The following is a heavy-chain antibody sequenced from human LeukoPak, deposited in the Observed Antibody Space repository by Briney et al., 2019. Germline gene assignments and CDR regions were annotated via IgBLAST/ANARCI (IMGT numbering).Heavy chain of an antibody. V-gene: IGHV4-34*01. CDR3: ARHPTYYYGSGSYPFDY. D-gene: IGHD3-10*01. CDR1: GGSFSGYY. Sequence: SETLSLTCAVYGGSFSGYYWSWTRQPPGKGLEWIGEINHSGSTNYNPFLKSRVTISVDTSKNQFSLKLSSVTAADTAVYYCARHPTYYYGSGSYPFDYWGQGTLVTVSS. CDR2: INHSGST. J-gene: IGHJ4*02.